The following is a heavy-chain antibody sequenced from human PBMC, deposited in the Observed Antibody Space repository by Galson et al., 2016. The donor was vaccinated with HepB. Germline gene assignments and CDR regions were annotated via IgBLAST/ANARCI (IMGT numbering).Heavy chain of an antibody. J-gene: IGHJ6*04. CDR2: ISRSGDST. Sequence: SLRLSCAASGFTFRNYGMTWVRQAPGKGLEVVSSISRSGDSTDYADSVKGRFTISRDNSKNTLSLQMNSLTADDTAIYYCVQGGTAPAGGGKGTTVTVSS. V-gene: IGHV3-23*01. D-gene: IGHD3-16*01. CDR1: GFTFRNYG. CDR3: VQGGTAPAG.